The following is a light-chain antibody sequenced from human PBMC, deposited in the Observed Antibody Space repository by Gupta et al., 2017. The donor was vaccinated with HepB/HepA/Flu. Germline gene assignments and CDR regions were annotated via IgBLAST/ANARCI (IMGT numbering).Light chain of an antibody. CDR1: SSNVGSKN. J-gene: IGLJ2*01. V-gene: IGLV1-44*01. CDR2: YND. CDR3: AAWDESLNGVV. Sequence: SVLTQSPSLSGTPGQRVTIHCSGSSSNVGSKNVNWYHQLPGRSPKHLIYYNDERPSGVLYRFSGSKSDTAASLAISCLQSEDEADYYCAAWDESLNGVVFGGGTKLTVL.